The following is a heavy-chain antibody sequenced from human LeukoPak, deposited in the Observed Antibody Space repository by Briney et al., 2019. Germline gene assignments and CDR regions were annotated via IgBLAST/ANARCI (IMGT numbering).Heavy chain of an antibody. CDR1: GGSISGYY. D-gene: IGHD4-17*01. J-gene: IGHJ2*01. CDR2: IYTSGST. Sequence: SETLSLTCTVSGGSISGYYWSWIRQPAGKGLEWIGRIYTSGSTNYNPSLKSRVTMPVDTSKNQFSLKLSSVTAADTAVYYCARSYGDYSSVFDLWGRGTLVTVSS. V-gene: IGHV4-4*07. CDR3: ARSYGDYSSVFDL.